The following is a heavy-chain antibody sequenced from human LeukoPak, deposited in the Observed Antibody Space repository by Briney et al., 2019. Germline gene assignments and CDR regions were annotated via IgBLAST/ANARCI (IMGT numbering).Heavy chain of an antibody. D-gene: IGHD6-19*01. J-gene: IGHJ4*02. CDR3: ARVVRQWPGIDY. CDR2: IKQDGSEK. CDR1: EFTFSNYW. Sequence: PGGSLRLSCAASEFTFSNYWMSWVRQAPGKGLEWVANIKQDGSEKYYVDSVKGRLTISRDNAKNSLYLQMNSLRAEDTAVYYCARVVRQWPGIDYWGQGTLVTVSS. V-gene: IGHV3-7*01.